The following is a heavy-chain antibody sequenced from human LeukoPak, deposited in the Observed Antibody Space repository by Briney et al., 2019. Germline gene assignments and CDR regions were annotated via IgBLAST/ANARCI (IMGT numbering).Heavy chain of an antibody. CDR3: AKDIRRYSSGDY. Sequence: GGSLRLSCAASGFTFSSYAMSWVRQAPGKGLEWVSAISGSGGSTYYADSVKGRFTISRDNSRNTLYLQMNSLRAEDTAVYYCAKDIRRYSSGDYWGQGTLVTVSS. J-gene: IGHJ4*02. D-gene: IGHD6-25*01. CDR1: GFTFSSYA. V-gene: IGHV3-23*01. CDR2: ISGSGGST.